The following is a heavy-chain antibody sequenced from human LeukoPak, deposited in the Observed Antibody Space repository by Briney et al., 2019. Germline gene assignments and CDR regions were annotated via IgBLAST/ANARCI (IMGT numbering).Heavy chain of an antibody. D-gene: IGHD2-15*01. Sequence: GGSLRLSCAASGFTFSSYAMNWVRQAPGKGLEWVSTISGSGGSTYYADSVKGRFTISRDNAKNSLYLQMNSLRAEDTAVYYCARVRGKEGLTIVKLTYYFDYWGQGTLVTVSS. V-gene: IGHV3-23*01. CDR1: GFTFSSYA. J-gene: IGHJ4*02. CDR3: ARVRGKEGLTIVKLTYYFDY. CDR2: ISGSGGST.